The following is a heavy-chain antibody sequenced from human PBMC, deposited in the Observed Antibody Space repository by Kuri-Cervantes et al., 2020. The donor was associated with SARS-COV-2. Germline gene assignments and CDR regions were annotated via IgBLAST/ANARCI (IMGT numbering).Heavy chain of an antibody. CDR1: GGSISSYY. CDR3: ARAGTIFGVVIQNFDY. V-gene: IGHV4-59*12. J-gene: IGHJ4*02. D-gene: IGHD3-3*01. Sequence: SETLSLTCTVSGGSISSYYWSWIRQPPGKGLEWIGYIYYSGSTNYNPSLKSRVTISVDTSKNQFSLKLSSVTAADTAVYYCARAGTIFGVVIQNFDYWGQGTLVTVSS. CDR2: IYYSGST.